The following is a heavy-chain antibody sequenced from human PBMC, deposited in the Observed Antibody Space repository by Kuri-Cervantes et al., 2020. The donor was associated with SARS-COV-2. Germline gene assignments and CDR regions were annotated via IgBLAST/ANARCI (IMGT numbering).Heavy chain of an antibody. V-gene: IGHV3-21*01. CDR2: ISSDSRYI. CDR1: GFTFSYEN. Sequence: GGSLRLSCEGSGFTFSYENMNWVRQAPGKGLEWVSSISSDSRYIFYADSVKGRFTISRDNAKSSLFLEMNRLRVEDTAVYYCARAHGSGSFYHYFYYYMDVWGKGTTVTVSS. J-gene: IGHJ6*03. D-gene: IGHD3-10*01. CDR3: ARAHGSGSFYHYFYYYMDV.